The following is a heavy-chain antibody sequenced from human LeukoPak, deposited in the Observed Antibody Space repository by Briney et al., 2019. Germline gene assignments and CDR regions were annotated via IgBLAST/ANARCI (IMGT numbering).Heavy chain of an antibody. CDR1: GGSFSGYY. Sequence: SETLSLTCAVYGGSFSGYYWSWIRQPPGKGLEWIGEINHSGSTNYNPSLKSRVTISEDTSKNQFSLKLSSVTAADTAVYYCARAGRQYPWGFYMDVWGKGTTVTVSS. D-gene: IGHD1-26*01. J-gene: IGHJ6*03. V-gene: IGHV4-34*01. CDR3: ARAGRQYPWGFYMDV. CDR2: INHSGST.